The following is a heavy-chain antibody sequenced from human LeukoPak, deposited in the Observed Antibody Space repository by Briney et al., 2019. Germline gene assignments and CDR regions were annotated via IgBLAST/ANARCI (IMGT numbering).Heavy chain of an antibody. CDR3: ARDKGYGSDY. J-gene: IGHJ4*02. CDR1: GFTFSDHW. V-gene: IGHV3-7*01. Sequence: GGSLRLSCEASGFTFSDHWMTWVRQAPGKGLEWVACIKQDGSQKDYVDSVKGRFTISRDNAKNSLYLQMSSLRAEDTAMYYCARDKGYGSDYWGPGVQVTVSS. CDR2: IKQDGSQK. D-gene: IGHD3-10*01.